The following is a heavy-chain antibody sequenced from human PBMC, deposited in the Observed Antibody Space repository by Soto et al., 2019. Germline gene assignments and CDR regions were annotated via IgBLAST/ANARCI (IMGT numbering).Heavy chain of an antibody. CDR3: AKGLVRGVPGYFDY. V-gene: IGHV3-23*01. J-gene: IGHJ4*02. D-gene: IGHD3-10*01. CDR2: ISGGGGST. CDR1: GFTFSTYA. Sequence: GGSLRLSCAASGFTFSTYAMNWVRQAPGKGLEWVSGISGGGGSTYYADSVKGRFTISRDNSKNTLYLQVNSLRAEDTAVYYCAKGLVRGVPGYFDYWGQGTLVTVSS.